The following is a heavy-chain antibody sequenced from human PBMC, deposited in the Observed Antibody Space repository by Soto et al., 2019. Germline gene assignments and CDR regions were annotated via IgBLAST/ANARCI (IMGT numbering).Heavy chain of an antibody. D-gene: IGHD3-10*01. J-gene: IGHJ2*01. Sequence: SEKLSHTYAISGDSIGKFYWSWIRQPAGKGLESLGRLSASGRTNYSPSLQSRVTMSLDRSKNRFSLRLTSVAAADTAVYFCARGLRRYFASWGRGTLVTVSS. CDR2: LSASGRT. V-gene: IGHV4-4*07. CDR3: ARGLRRYFAS. CDR1: GDSIGKFY.